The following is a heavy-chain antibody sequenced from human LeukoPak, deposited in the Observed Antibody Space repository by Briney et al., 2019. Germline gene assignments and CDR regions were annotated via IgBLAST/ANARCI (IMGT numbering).Heavy chain of an antibody. V-gene: IGHV4-59*01. Sequence: SETLSLTCTVSGGSISRSYWSWIRQPPGKGLEWIGYIYNSGSTNYNPSLKSRASISADTSKNQFSLNLTSVTAAYTAVYYCAIDRLIFGGSGRADWFDPWGQGTLVTVSS. J-gene: IGHJ5*02. CDR3: AIDRLIFGGSGRADWFDP. CDR2: IYNSGST. CDR1: GGSISRSY. D-gene: IGHD3-10*01.